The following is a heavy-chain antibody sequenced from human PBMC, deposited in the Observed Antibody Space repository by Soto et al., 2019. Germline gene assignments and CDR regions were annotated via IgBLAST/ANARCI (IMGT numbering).Heavy chain of an antibody. CDR2: ISGSGGST. CDR1: GFTFSSYA. J-gene: IGHJ6*02. Sequence: GGSLRLSCAASGFTFSSYAMSWVRQAPGKGLEWVSAISGSGGSTYYADSVKGRFTISRDNSKNTLYLQMNSLRAEDTAVYYCANSPTDYYYGMDVWGQGTTVTVSS. D-gene: IGHD4-17*01. V-gene: IGHV3-23*01. CDR3: ANSPTDYYYGMDV.